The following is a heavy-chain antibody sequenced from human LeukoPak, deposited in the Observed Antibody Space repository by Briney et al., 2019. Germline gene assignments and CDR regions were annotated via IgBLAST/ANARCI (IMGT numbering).Heavy chain of an antibody. D-gene: IGHD4-23*01. CDR3: ARPHYGGNSGY. J-gene: IGHJ4*02. V-gene: IGHV3-72*01. CDR1: GFTFSDHY. Sequence: GGSLRLSCAASGFTFSDHYMDWVRQAPGKGLERVGRTRNKANSYTTECAASVKGRFTISRDDSKNSLYLQMNSLKTEDTAVYYCARPHYGGNSGYWGQGTLVTVSS. CDR2: TRNKANSYTT.